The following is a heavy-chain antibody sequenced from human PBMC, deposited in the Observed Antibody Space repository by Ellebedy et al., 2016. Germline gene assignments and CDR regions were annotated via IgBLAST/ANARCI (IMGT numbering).Heavy chain of an antibody. J-gene: IGHJ4*02. V-gene: IGHV3-30*03. Sequence: GGSLRLSCAASGFTFSIYGMHWVRQAPGKGLEWVAVISYDGSIKHCADSVKGRFTISRDNSKNTLYLQMNSLRAEDTSVYYCAREGMYGDDSKGFDYWGQGALVTVSS. CDR2: ISYDGSIK. CDR3: AREGMYGDDSKGFDY. CDR1: GFTFSIYG. D-gene: IGHD2-21*02.